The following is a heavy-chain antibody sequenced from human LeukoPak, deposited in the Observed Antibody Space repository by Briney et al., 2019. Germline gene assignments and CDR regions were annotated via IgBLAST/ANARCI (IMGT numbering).Heavy chain of an antibody. CDR2: ISWNSGSI. Sequence: GGSLRLSCAASGFTFDDYAMHWVRQAPGKGLEWVSGISWNSGSIGYADSVKGRFTISRDNAKNSLYLQMNSLRAEDTAVYYCARDLFSSSFLDDAFDIWGQGTMVTVSS. D-gene: IGHD6-13*01. J-gene: IGHJ3*02. CDR3: ARDLFSSSFLDDAFDI. CDR1: GFTFDDYA. V-gene: IGHV3-9*01.